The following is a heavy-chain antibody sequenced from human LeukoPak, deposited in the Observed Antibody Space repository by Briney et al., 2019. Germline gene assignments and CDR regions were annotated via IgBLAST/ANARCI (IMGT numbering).Heavy chain of an antibody. D-gene: IGHD1-1*01. CDR1: GGSISGYF. Sequence: SETLSLTCSVSGGSISGYFWSWIRQPPGKELEWIGHMYISGSTNYNPSLKSRVTISVDTSKNQFSLKLSSVTAADTAVYYCARDRDDRPAFDIWGQGTMVTVSS. CDR3: ARDRDDRPAFDI. CDR2: MYISGST. J-gene: IGHJ3*02. V-gene: IGHV4-59*01.